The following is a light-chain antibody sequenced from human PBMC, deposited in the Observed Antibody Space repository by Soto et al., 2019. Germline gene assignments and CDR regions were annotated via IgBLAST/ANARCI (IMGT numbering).Light chain of an antibody. CDR3: QQSYSAHSS. Sequence: DIQMTQSPSSLSASVGDRVSISCRARQTISSYLNWYQQKPGNAPRLLIYAASSLQNGATSRFSGCGSGTDFTLTINSLQPEDFATDDCQQSYSAHSSFGPGTKVDSK. J-gene: IGKJ3*01. CDR2: AAS. V-gene: IGKV1-39*01. CDR1: QTISSY.